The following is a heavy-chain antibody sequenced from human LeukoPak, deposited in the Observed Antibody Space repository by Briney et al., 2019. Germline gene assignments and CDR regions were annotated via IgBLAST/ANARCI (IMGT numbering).Heavy chain of an antibody. D-gene: IGHD3-22*01. CDR3: ARGPYFTNHYDSSGCAYYFDS. V-gene: IGHV4-59*01. Sequence: SETLSLTCTVSGGYISSYYWSWIRQPPGKGLEWIGYIYYSGSSDYNPSLKSRVTISVDTSTKQFSLRLRSVTAADTAIYYCARGPYFTNHYDSSGCAYYFDSWGQGTLVTVSS. CDR1: GGYISSYY. CDR2: IYYSGSS. J-gene: IGHJ4*02.